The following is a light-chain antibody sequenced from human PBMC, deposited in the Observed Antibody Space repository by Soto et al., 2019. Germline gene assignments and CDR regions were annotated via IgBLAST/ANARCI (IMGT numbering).Light chain of an antibody. V-gene: IGKV2-28*01. Sequence: DVMVTLSQLSLPVTPGVPGSLSCRSRQSLLHSNGYNYLDWYLQKPGQSPQLLIYLGSYRASGVPDRFSGSGSGTDFTLKISRVEAEDVGVYYCMQALQTRTFGQGTKVDIK. CDR1: QSLLHSNGYNY. CDR2: LGS. CDR3: MQALQTRT. J-gene: IGKJ1*01.